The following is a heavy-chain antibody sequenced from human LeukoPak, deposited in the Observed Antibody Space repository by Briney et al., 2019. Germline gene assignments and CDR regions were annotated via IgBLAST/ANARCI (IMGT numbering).Heavy chain of an antibody. V-gene: IGHV3-21*01. Sequence: GGSLRLSCAASGFTFSSYSMNWVRQAPGKGLEWVSSISSSSSYIYYADSVKGRFTISRDNAKNSLYLQMNSLRAEDTAVYYCARESRSGSYFDAFDIWGQGTMVTVSS. CDR3: ARESRSGSYFDAFDI. J-gene: IGHJ3*02. D-gene: IGHD1-26*01. CDR2: ISSSSSYI. CDR1: GFTFSSYS.